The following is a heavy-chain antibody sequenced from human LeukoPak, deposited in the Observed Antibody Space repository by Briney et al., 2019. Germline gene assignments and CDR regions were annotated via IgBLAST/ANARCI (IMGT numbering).Heavy chain of an antibody. CDR2: ISGSGGST. D-gene: IGHD2/OR15-2a*01. V-gene: IGHV3-23*01. CDR1: GFTFSSYA. CDR3: AKDFVRFYYGMDV. J-gene: IGHJ6*02. Sequence: GGSLRLSCAASGFTFSSYAMSWVRQAPGKGLECVSAISGSGGSTYYAHSVEGRFTISRDNSKNTLYLQMNSLRAEDTAVYYCAKDFVRFYYGMDVWGQGTTVTVSS.